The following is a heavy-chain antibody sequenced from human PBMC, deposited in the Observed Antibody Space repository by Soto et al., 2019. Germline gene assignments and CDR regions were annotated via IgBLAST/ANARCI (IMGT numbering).Heavy chain of an antibody. CDR2: IYYSGST. Sequence: SETLSLTCTVSGGSVSSGSYYWSWIRQPPGKGLEWIGYIYYSGSTNYNPSLKSRVTISVDTSKNQFSLKLSSVTAADTAVYYCARGGGVVIVATIWYYYYYYGMDFWGQGTTVTVSS. CDR1: GGSVSSGSYY. V-gene: IGHV4-61*01. D-gene: IGHD5-12*01. CDR3: ARGGGVVIVATIWYYYYYYGMDF. J-gene: IGHJ6*02.